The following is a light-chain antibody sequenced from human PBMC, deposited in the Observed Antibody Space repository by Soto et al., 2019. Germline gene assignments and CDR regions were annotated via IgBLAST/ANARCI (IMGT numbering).Light chain of an antibody. Sequence: EIVMTQSPATLSVSPGERATLSCRASQSVSSNLAWYQQKPGQAPRLLIYDASNRATGIPARFSGSGSGTDFTLTIISLQPEDFAVYYCQQHNNWPPYTFGQGTRLEIK. V-gene: IGKV3D-15*01. CDR3: QQHNNWPPYT. CDR2: DAS. J-gene: IGKJ1*01. CDR1: QSVSSN.